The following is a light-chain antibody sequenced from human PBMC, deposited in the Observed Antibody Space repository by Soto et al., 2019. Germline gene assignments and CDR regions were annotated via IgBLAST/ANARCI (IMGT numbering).Light chain of an antibody. J-gene: IGKJ2*01. Sequence: DIRMPQSPSSLSASVGDRVTITCRASQTISIYLNWYQVKPGKAPNLLIYGATRLQTGVPSRFTGSRSGTEYSLTSTSLQPEDLATYFCQESDSFPYTFGQGTRLEIK. CDR1: QTISIY. V-gene: IGKV1-39*01. CDR3: QESDSFPYT. CDR2: GAT.